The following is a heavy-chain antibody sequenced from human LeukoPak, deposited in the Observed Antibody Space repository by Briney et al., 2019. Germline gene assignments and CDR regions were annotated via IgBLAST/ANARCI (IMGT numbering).Heavy chain of an antibody. D-gene: IGHD3-10*01. CDR1: GYTFTSYD. CDR2: MNPNSGNT. J-gene: IGHJ6*02. Sequence: ASVKVSCKASGYTFTSYDINWVRQATGQGLEWMGWMNPNSGNTGYVQKFQGRVAMTTNTSISTAYMELSSLRSEDTAVYYCASASTSGSYYPYYYYYGMDVWGQGTTVTVSS. V-gene: IGHV1-8*01. CDR3: ASASTSGSYYPYYYYYGMDV.